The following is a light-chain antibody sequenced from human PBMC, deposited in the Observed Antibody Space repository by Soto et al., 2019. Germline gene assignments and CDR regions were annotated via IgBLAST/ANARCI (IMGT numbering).Light chain of an antibody. V-gene: IGKV3-11*01. CDR2: DAS. CDR3: HHRNTWPPLHT. CDR1: QSVRSY. Sequence: EIVLTQSPATLSLSPGESATLSCSASQSVRSYLAWYQQKPGQAPRRLIYDASNRATGIPARFSGGGSGTDFTLTISSLEPEDVAVYDWHHRNTWPPLHTFGQGTKREI. J-gene: IGKJ2*01.